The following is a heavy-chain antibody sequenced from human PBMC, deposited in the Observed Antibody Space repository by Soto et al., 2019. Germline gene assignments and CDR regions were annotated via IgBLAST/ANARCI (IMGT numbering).Heavy chain of an antibody. V-gene: IGHV4-31*03. J-gene: IGHJ4*02. CDR1: GGSISSGVYY. CDR2: IYYIGST. Sequence: SETLSLTCTVSGGSISSGVYYWSWIRHHPGNGLEWIGYIYYIGSTYYNPSLKSRLTISVDTPKNQFSLKLTSVTAADTAVYYCARGSGYPTPYFFDYWGQGTILTV. D-gene: IGHD5-12*01. CDR3: ARGSGYPTPYFFDY.